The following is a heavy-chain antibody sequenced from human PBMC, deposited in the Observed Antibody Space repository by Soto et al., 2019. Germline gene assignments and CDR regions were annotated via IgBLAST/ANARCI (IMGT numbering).Heavy chain of an antibody. Sequence: SETLSLTCTVSGDSISSNYWSWIRQPPGKGLEWIGYMFYSGNTNYNPSLKSRVTISVDTSKNQFSLKLSSVTAADTAVYYCARKSSMAVRGLFRYHSYALDVWGQGTTVTVSS. V-gene: IGHV4-59*12. CDR3: ARKSSMAVRGLFRYHSYALDV. CDR2: MFYSGNT. J-gene: IGHJ6*02. D-gene: IGHD6-6*01. CDR1: GDSISSNY.